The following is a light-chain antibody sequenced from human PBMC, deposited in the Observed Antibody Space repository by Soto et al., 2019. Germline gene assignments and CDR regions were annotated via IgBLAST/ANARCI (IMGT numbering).Light chain of an antibody. Sequence: EIVLTQSPVTLSLSPGERATLFCRASQSVSSYLAWYKQRPGQPPRLLIYDASKRAPGIPARFSGSGSGTDFTLTISSLEPEAFAVSFCQQRTNWPPEVTFGGGTKVEIK. CDR1: QSVSSY. J-gene: IGKJ4*01. CDR2: DAS. CDR3: QQRTNWPPEVT. V-gene: IGKV3-11*01.